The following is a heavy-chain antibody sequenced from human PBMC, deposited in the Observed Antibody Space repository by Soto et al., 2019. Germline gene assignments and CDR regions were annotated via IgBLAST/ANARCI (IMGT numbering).Heavy chain of an antibody. J-gene: IGHJ4*02. V-gene: IGHV4-34*01. CDR1: GGSFSGYY. CDR2: INHSGST. Sequence: SETLSLTCAVYGGSFSGYYWSWIRQPPGKXLEWIGEINHSGSTNYYPSLKSRVTISVDTSKNQFSLKLSSVTAADTAVYYCARRRSRGSIAALPIPIQSTIFDYWGQGTLVTVSS. D-gene: IGHD6-6*01. CDR3: ARRRSRGSIAALPIPIQSTIFDY.